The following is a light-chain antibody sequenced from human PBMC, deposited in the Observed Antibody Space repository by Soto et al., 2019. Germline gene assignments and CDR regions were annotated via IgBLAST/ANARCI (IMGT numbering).Light chain of an antibody. CDR3: QQYYSTTWT. CDR1: QSIRSY. J-gene: IGKJ1*01. CDR2: KAS. V-gene: IGKV1-39*01. Sequence: QMSHTPPCFRDYVGDIVPITCRASQSIRSYLNCYQQKPGKAPKLLIYKASTLKSGVPSRFIGSGSGTDFTHTISSLQAEDVAVYYCQQYYSTTWTFGQGTKVDI.